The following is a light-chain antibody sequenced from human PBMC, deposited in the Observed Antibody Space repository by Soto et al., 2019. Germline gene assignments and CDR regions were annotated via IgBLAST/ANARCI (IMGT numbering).Light chain of an antibody. J-gene: IGLJ1*01. Sequence: LTQPASLSGSPGQSVAISCTGTSSDVGAYNYISWYQQHPGKAPKLLLSEVSNRPSGVSDRFSGSKSGNTASLTISGLQAEDEADYYCSSLTTRLTYVLGTGNKVTVL. V-gene: IGLV2-14*01. CDR3: SSLTTRLTYV. CDR1: SSDVGAYNY. CDR2: EVS.